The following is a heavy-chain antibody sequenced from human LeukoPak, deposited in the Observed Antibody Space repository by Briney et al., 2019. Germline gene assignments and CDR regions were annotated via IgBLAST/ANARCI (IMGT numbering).Heavy chain of an antibody. J-gene: IGHJ4*02. CDR2: INPNSGGT. Sequence: ASVKVSCKASGYTFTGYYMRWVRQAPGQGLEWMGWINPNSGGTNYAQKFQGRVTMTRDTSISTAYMELSRLRSDDTAVYYCAREGDSSGYYYVDYWGQGTLVTVSS. V-gene: IGHV1-2*02. CDR1: GYTFTGYY. D-gene: IGHD3-22*01. CDR3: AREGDSSGYYYVDY.